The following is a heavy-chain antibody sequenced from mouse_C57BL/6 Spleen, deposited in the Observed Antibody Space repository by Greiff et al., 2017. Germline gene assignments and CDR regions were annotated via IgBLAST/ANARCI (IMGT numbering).Heavy chain of an antibody. CDR3: AIPGAQASYYFDY. Sequence: QVQLQQPGAELVKPGASVKVSCKASGYTFTSYWMHWVKQRPGQGLEWIGRIHPSDSDTNYTQKFKGKATLTVDKPYSTAYMQLSSLTSADSAVYYCAIPGAQASYYFDYWGQGTTLTVCS. CDR2: IHPSDSDT. V-gene: IGHV1-74*01. CDR1: GYTFTSYW. D-gene: IGHD3-2*02. J-gene: IGHJ2*01.